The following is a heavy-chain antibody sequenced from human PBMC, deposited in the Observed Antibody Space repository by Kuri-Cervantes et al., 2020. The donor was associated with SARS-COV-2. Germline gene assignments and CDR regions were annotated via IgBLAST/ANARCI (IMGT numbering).Heavy chain of an antibody. Sequence: SQTLSLTCAISGDSVSSNSAAWNWIRQSPSRGLEWLGRTYYRSKWYNDYAVSVKSRITINPDTSKNQFSLQLNSVTPEDTAVYYCARAIPYYYDSSGYPFDYWDQGTLVTVSS. CDR3: ARAIPYYYDSSGYPFDY. V-gene: IGHV6-1*01. CDR2: TYYRSKWYN. CDR1: GDSVSSNSAA. D-gene: IGHD3-22*01. J-gene: IGHJ4*02.